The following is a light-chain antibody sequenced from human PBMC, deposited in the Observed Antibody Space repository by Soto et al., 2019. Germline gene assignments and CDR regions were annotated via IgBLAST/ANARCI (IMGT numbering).Light chain of an antibody. CDR3: QTYDTGIQV. CDR1: SGHSNNA. CDR2: LNSDGSH. V-gene: IGLV4-69*01. J-gene: IGLJ2*01. Sequence: QTVVTQSPSASASLGASVKLTCTLSSGHSNNAIAWHQQQPEKGPRYLMKLNSDGSHSKGDGIPDRFSGSSSGAERYLTISSLQSEDEADYYCQTYDTGIQVFGGGTKLTVL.